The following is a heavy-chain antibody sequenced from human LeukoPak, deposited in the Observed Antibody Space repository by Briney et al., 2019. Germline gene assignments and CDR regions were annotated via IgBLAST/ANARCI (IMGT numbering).Heavy chain of an antibody. CDR1: GYSITSGYY. J-gene: IGHJ4*02. V-gene: IGHV4-38-2*02. CDR3: ASRIVVVPAANVYFDY. CDR2: IYYSGST. Sequence: SETLSLTCTVSGYSITSGYYWGWIRQPPGKGLEWIGYIYYSGSTYYNPSLKSRVTISVDTSKNQFSLKLSSVTAADTAVYYCASRIVVVPAANVYFDYWGQGTLVTVSS. D-gene: IGHD2-2*01.